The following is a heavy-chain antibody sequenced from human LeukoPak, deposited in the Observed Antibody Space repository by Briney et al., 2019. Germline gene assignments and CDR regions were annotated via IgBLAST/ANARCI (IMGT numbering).Heavy chain of an antibody. J-gene: IGHJ4*02. CDR2: IYYSGST. Sequence: SETLSLTCTVSGGSITSNYWSWIRQPPGKGLEWIGYIYYSGSTNYNPSLKGRVTISVDTSKNQFSLKLSSVTAADTAVYYCARGRSTWHYWGQGTPLTVSS. D-gene: IGHD6-13*01. V-gene: IGHV4-59*01. CDR3: ARGRSTWHY. CDR1: GGSITSNY.